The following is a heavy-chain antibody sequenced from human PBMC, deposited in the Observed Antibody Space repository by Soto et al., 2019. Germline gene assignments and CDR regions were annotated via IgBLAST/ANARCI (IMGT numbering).Heavy chain of an antibody. V-gene: IGHV1-69*08. D-gene: IGHD4-4*01. CDR1: GGTFSTYT. Sequence: QVQLVQSGAEVKKTGSSVKVSCKASGGTFSTYTITWVRQAPGQGLEWMGRIIPIIGIINYAQKFQGRVTISAEKITATAYMELTGLRSDDTAVYYCAGDPDSHYNDSHASSYPWGQGTLVTVSS. J-gene: IGHJ5*02. CDR3: AGDPDSHYNDSHASSYP. CDR2: IIPIIGII.